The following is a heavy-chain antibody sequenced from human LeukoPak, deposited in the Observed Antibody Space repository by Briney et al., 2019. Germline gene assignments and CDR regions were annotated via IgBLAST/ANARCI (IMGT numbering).Heavy chain of an antibody. CDR1: GFTFSSYA. V-gene: IGHV3-30-3*01. CDR3: ARALNRQLASILYYYYYGMDV. CDR2: ISYGGSNK. D-gene: IGHD6-13*01. J-gene: IGHJ6*02. Sequence: GGSLRLSCAASGFTFSSYAMHWVRQAPGKGLEWVAVISYGGSNKYYADSVKGRFTISRDNSKNTLYLQMNSLRAEDTAVYYCARALNRQLASILYYYYYGMDVWGQGTTVTVSS.